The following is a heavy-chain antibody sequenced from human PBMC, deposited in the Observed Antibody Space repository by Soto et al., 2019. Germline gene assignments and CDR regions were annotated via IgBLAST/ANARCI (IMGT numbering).Heavy chain of an antibody. J-gene: IGHJ4*02. Sequence: QVQLQESGPGLVKPSETLSLTCTVSGGSISSYYWSWIRQPPGKGLEWIGYIYYSGSTNYNPSLTSRLTLSVDTSKNKFSLKMSSVTAADTAVYYCARHAQRFLEWDFDYWGQGTLVTVSS. CDR3: ARHAQRFLEWDFDY. CDR1: GGSISSYY. D-gene: IGHD3-3*01. V-gene: IGHV4-59*08. CDR2: IYYSGST.